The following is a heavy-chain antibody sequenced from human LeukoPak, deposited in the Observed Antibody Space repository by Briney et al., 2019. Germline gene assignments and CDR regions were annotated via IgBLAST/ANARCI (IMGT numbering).Heavy chain of an antibody. CDR2: IYHIVNT. J-gene: IGHJ5*02. Sequence: SETLSLTCAVTGASVSSGGSSWGWIRQPPGKGLEWIGYIYHIVNTFYNPSLQSRVTISVDRAKNQVSLRLTSVTAADTAVYYCARDSYGLGSNYFDPWGQGTQVTVSS. V-gene: IGHV4-30-2*01. CDR1: GASVSSGGSS. D-gene: IGHD3-10*01. CDR3: ARDSYGLGSNYFDP.